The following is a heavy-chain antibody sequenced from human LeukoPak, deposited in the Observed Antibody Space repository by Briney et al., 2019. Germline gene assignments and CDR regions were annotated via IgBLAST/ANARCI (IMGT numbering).Heavy chain of an antibody. V-gene: IGHV3-74*01. D-gene: IGHD3-16*02. CDR3: ARGRYYLDY. CDR1: GFTFSSYW. Sequence: GGSLRLSRAASGFTFSSYWMHWVRQPPGKGLVRVSHINSDESSTTYADSVKGRFTISRDNAKNTLYLQMNSLRAEDTAVYYCARGRYYLDYWGQGTLVTVSS. J-gene: IGHJ4*02. CDR2: INSDESST.